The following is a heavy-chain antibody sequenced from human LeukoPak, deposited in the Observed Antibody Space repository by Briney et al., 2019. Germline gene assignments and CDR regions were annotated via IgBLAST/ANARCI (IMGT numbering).Heavy chain of an antibody. D-gene: IGHD4-23*01. CDR1: GGTFSSYA. CDR3: ARNGPYGGLDY. V-gene: IGHV1-69*01. CDR2: IIPIFGRA. J-gene: IGHJ4*02. Sequence: SVTVSCKASGGTFSSYAISWVRQAPGQGLEWMGGIIPIFGRANYAQKFQGRVTITADESTSTAYMELSSLRSEDTAVYYCARNGPYGGLDYWGQGTLVTVSS.